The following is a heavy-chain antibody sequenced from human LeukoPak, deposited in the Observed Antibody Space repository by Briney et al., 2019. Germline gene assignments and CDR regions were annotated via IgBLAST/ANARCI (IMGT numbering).Heavy chain of an antibody. J-gene: IGHJ4*02. CDR1: EFTFSNYA. CDR2: ISSSGGGA. V-gene: IGHV3-23*01. D-gene: IGHD3-16*02. Sequence: PGGSLRLSCAASEFTFSNYAMSWVRQAPGKGLEGVSTISSSGGGAYYADSLRGRFTISRDNSKNTLYLQMNSLRAEDSAVYYCARDPALSGYFDYWGQGTLVTVSS. CDR3: ARDPALSGYFDY.